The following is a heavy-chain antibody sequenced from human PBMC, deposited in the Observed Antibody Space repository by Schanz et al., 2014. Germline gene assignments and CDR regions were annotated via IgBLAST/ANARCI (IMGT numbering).Heavy chain of an antibody. CDR3: AKHVRSLTGNDY. Sequence: EVHLLESGGGLVQPGGSLRLSCAASGFTFSNHALSWVRQAPGKGLEWVSGIGGSGDSTHYADSVKGRFIISRDNSKNTVYLQVNSLRAEDTAVYYCAKHVRSLTGNDYWGQGTLVTVSS. D-gene: IGHD3-9*01. J-gene: IGHJ4*02. CDR2: IGGSGDST. CDR1: GFTFSNHA. V-gene: IGHV3-23*01.